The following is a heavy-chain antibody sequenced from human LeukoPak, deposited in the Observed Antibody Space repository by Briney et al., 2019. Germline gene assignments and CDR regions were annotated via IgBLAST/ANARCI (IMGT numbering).Heavy chain of an antibody. CDR1: GFTFSDYY. J-gene: IGHJ5*02. CDR2: ISSSGSTI. V-gene: IGHV3-11*01. D-gene: IGHD6-19*01. Sequence: PGGSLRLSCAASGFTFSDYYMSWIRQAPGKGLEWVSYISSSGSTIYYADSVKGRFTISRDNAKNSLYLQMNSLRAEDTAVYYCAKTVTAVAANWFDPWGQGTLVTVSS. CDR3: AKTVTAVAANWFDP.